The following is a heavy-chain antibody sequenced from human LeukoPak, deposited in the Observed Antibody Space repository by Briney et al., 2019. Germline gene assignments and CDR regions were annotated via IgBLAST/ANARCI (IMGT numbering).Heavy chain of an antibody. Sequence: TGGSLTLSCAASGFTVSSNYMSWVRQAPGEGLGWVSVLYSDGSTYYAHSVKGRFTISRDNSKNTLYLQLHGLRAEDTAVYYCASGTTMVQGVIFAYWGQGTLVTVSS. CDR2: LYSDGST. D-gene: IGHD3-10*01. J-gene: IGHJ4*02. CDR3: ASGTTMVQGVIFAY. CDR1: GFTVSSNY. V-gene: IGHV3-53*01.